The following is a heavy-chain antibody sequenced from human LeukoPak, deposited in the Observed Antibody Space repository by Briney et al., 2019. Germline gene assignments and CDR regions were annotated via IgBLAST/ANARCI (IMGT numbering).Heavy chain of an antibody. D-gene: IGHD2-15*01. CDR1: GGSFSGYY. CDR3: ARSEVVAATLDC. V-gene: IGHV4-34*01. Sequence: PSETLSLTCAVYGGSFSGYYWSWIRQPPGKGLEWIGEINHSGSTNYNPSLKSRVTISVDTSKNQFSLKLSSVTAADTAVYYCARSEVVAATLDCWGQGTLVTVSS. J-gene: IGHJ4*02. CDR2: INHSGST.